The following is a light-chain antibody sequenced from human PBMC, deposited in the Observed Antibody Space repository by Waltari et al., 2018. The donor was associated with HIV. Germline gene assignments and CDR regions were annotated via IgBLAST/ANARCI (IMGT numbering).Light chain of an antibody. CDR1: SSNIGSNY. CDR2: RNN. V-gene: IGLV1-47*01. J-gene: IGLJ3*02. Sequence: QSVLTQPPSASGTPVQRVTITCSGSSSNIGSNYVYWYQQLPGTAPKLLIYRNNQRPSGVPDRLSGSKSGTSASLAISGLRSEDEADYYCAAWDDSLSGLVFGGGTKLTVL. CDR3: AAWDDSLSGLV.